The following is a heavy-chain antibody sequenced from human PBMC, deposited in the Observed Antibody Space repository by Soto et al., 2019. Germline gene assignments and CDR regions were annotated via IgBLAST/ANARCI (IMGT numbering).Heavy chain of an antibody. CDR3: VTDSEYFQH. CDR1: GFTFSDAG. CDR2: IKSETAGGTT. Sequence: GGSLRLACVFSGFTFSDAGMSGVRQAPGKGLEWLGRIKSETAGGTTYYAAPVKSKFTISRDDSNNTLYLQMNSLKSEDTAVYYCVTDSEYFQHWGQGTLVTVSS. J-gene: IGHJ1*01. V-gene: IGHV3-15*01.